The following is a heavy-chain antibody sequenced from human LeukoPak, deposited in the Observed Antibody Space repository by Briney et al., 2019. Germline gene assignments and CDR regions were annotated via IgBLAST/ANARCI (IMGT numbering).Heavy chain of an antibody. CDR2: IYYSGST. D-gene: IGHD3-3*01. V-gene: IGHV4-61*08. CDR1: GGSISSGGYY. Sequence: PSQTLSLTCTVSGGSISSGGYYWSWIRQPPGKGLEWIGYIYYSGSTNYNPSLKSRVTISVDTSKNQFSLKLSSVTAADTAVYYCARSPGGGDFWSGYGVLFDYWGQGTLVTVSS. CDR3: ARSPGGGDFWSGYGVLFDY. J-gene: IGHJ4*02.